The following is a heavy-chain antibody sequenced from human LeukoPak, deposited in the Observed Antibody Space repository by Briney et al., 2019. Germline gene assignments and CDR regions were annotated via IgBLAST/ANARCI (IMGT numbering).Heavy chain of an antibody. CDR1: GGSFSGYF. CDR2: IYYSGNT. CDR3: ARVRVGGTFYYFDY. J-gene: IGHJ4*02. V-gene: IGHV4-34*11. Sequence: SETLSLTCAVDGGSFSGYFWSWIRQPPGKGLEWIGYIYYSGNTNYNPSLDSRATLPVDTSKNQFSLRLTSVTAADTAVYYCARVRVGGTFYYFDYWGQGTLVTVSA. D-gene: IGHD2/OR15-2a*01.